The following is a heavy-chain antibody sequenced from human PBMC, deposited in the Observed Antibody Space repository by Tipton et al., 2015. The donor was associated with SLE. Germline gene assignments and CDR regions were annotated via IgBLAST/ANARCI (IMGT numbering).Heavy chain of an antibody. Sequence: TLSLTCAVYGGSFSGYYWSWIRQPPGKGLEWIGEINHSGSTNYNPSLKSRVTISVDTSKNQFSLKLSSVTAADTAVYYCAKDRRNRQQLVDDAFDIWGQGTMVTVSS. CDR3: AKDRRNRQQLVDDAFDI. J-gene: IGHJ3*02. V-gene: IGHV4-34*01. CDR1: GGSFSGYY. CDR2: INHSGST. D-gene: IGHD6-13*01.